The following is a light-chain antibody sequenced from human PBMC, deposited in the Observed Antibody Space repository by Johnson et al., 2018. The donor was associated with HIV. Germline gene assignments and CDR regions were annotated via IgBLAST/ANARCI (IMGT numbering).Light chain of an antibody. CDR3: ASWDRSLTVGTV. J-gene: IGLJ1*01. V-gene: IGLV1-51*02. Sequence: QLVLTQPPSVSAAPGQKVTISCSGSSSNIGTNFVSWYQQFPGAAPKLLIYENNKRPSGIPDRFSGSKSGTSATLAITGLQPGHAADYYCASWDRSLTVGTVFGPGTRVTVL. CDR2: ENN. CDR1: SSNIGTNF.